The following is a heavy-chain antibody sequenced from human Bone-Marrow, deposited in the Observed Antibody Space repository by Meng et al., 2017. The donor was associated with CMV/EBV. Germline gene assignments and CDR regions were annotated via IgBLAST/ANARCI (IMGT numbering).Heavy chain of an antibody. CDR2: IRSGANSDAT. D-gene: IGHD1-1*01. J-gene: IGHJ6*02. V-gene: IGHV3-73*01. CDR3: SRGGYNSYYYGMDV. CDR1: GFTFSGSS. Sequence: LSLTCAASGFTFSGSSMHWVRQASGKGLEWVGRIRSGANSDATAYAASVEGRFTISRDDSKNTAYLQMNSLKTEDTAVYYCSRGGYNSYYYGMDVWGQGTTVTVSS.